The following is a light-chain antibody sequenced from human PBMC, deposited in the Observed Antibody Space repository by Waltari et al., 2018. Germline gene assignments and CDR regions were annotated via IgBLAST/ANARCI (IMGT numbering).Light chain of an antibody. CDR2: EVT. J-gene: IGLJ2*01. V-gene: IGLV2-23*02. CDR3: SAYASRTAFAI. Sequence: QSALTKPASVSGSPGQSITISCNGTNSDLGIYYLSSRYQQHPGSTHKLVIHEVTKLPSGSSDRFSGSKSGNMASLTISGLQAEDEAYYYCSAYASRTAFAIFGGGTKLTVL. CDR1: NSDLGIYYL.